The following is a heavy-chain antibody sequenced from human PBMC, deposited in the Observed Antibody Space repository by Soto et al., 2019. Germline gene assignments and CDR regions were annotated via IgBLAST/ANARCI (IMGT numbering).Heavy chain of an antibody. Sequence: EGSLRLSCAASGFTFSIFAMSWVRQSPGKGLEWVSTISGSGGSTYYADAVKGRFTISRDNSMGTLYLQMKSLRVEDTAIYYCAKEVSLGSTVDLGYWGQGALVTVSS. J-gene: IGHJ4*02. CDR3: AKEVSLGSTVDLGY. D-gene: IGHD7-27*01. V-gene: IGHV3-23*01. CDR1: GFTFSIFA. CDR2: ISGSGGST.